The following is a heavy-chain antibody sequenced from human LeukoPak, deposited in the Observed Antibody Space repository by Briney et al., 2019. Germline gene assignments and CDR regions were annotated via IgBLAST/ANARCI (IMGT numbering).Heavy chain of an antibody. Sequence: GGSLRLSCAASGFTFSSYWMSWVRQAPGKGLEWVANIKQDGSEKYYVDSVKGRFTISRDNAKNSLYLQMNSLRAEDTAVYYCARDLWDSSGWYEYWGQGTLVTVSS. D-gene: IGHD6-19*01. J-gene: IGHJ4*02. CDR2: IKQDGSEK. CDR1: GFTFSSYW. CDR3: ARDLWDSSGWYEY. V-gene: IGHV3-7*01.